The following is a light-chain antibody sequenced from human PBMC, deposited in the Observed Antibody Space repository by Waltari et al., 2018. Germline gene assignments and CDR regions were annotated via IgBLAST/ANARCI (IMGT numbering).Light chain of an antibody. V-gene: IGLV2-14*03. CDR2: DVT. Sequence: QSALTQPASVSGSPGQSITISCTGTSSDIGVYNNVSWYQQHPGKAPKRIFYDVTERPSGVSNRFSGSKSGNTASLTISGLQTDDESDYFCSSYSDISISLLFGGGTKLTVL. CDR3: SSYSDISISLL. J-gene: IGLJ2*01. CDR1: SSDIGVYNN.